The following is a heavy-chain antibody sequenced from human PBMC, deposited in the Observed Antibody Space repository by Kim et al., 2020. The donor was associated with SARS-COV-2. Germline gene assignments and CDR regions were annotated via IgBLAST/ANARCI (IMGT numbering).Heavy chain of an antibody. V-gene: IGHV3-21*01. D-gene: IGHD3-10*01. CDR2: ISSSSSYI. Sequence: GGSLRLSCAASGFTFSSYSMNWVRQAPGKGLEWVSSISSSSSYIYYADSVKGRFTISRDNAKNSLYLQMNSLRAEDTAVYYCARDLFVGRFGARRDAFDIWGQGTMVTVSS. J-gene: IGHJ3*02. CDR1: GFTFSSYS. CDR3: ARDLFVGRFGARRDAFDI.